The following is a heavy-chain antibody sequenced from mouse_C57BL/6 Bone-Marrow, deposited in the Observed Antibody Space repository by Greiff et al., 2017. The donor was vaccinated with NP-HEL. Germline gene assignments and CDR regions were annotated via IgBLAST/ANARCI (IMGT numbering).Heavy chain of an antibody. J-gene: IGHJ2*01. Sequence: VHVKQSGPELVKPGASVKISCKASGYSFTGYYMNWVKQSPEKSLEWIGEINPSTGGTTYNQKFKAKATLTVDKSSSTAYMQLKSLTSEDSAVYYCARRGVYYGNYVNYWGQGTTLTVSS. CDR1: GYSFTGYY. CDR2: INPSTGGT. V-gene: IGHV1-42*01. D-gene: IGHD2-1*01. CDR3: ARRGVYYGNYVNY.